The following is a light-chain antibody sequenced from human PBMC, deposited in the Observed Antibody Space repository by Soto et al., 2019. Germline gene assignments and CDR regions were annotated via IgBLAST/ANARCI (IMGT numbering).Light chain of an antibody. CDR2: FAS. J-gene: IGKJ4*01. V-gene: IGKV3-15*01. CDR3: QHDHEWPLT. CDR1: ETVSNN. Sequence: ERVMTQSPATLSVSPGEKATLSCRASETVSNNLAWYQHKPGQAPRLLIDFASTRATGIPARFSGSGSGTEFTLTISSLQSEDFEVYYCQHDHEWPLTFCGGTRVETK.